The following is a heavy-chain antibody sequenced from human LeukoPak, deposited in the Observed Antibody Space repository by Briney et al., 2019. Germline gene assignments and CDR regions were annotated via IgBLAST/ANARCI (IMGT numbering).Heavy chain of an antibody. Sequence: SETLSLTCTVSGGSISSYYWSWIRQPAGKGLEWIGRIYTSGSTNYNPSLKSRVTMSVDTSKNQFSLKLSSVTAADTAVHYCARENKSTVTTLRFFDIWGQGTMVTVSS. J-gene: IGHJ3*02. V-gene: IGHV4-4*07. CDR2: IYTSGST. CDR3: ARENKSTVTTLRFFDI. CDR1: GGSISSYY. D-gene: IGHD4-17*01.